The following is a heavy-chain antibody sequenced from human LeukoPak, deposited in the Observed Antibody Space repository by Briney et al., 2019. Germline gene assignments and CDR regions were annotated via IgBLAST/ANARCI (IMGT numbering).Heavy chain of an antibody. CDR1: GLTFSSYA. CDR2: ISGSGGST. V-gene: IGHV3-23*01. D-gene: IGHD2/OR15-2a*01. J-gene: IGHJ6*02. CDR3: AKAIGYYYYYGMDV. Sequence: GGSLRLSCAASGLTFSSYAVSWVRQAPGKGLEWVSAISGSGGSTYYADSVKGRFTISRDNSKNTLYLQMNSLRAEDTAVYYCAKAIGYYYYYGMDVWGQGTTVTVSS.